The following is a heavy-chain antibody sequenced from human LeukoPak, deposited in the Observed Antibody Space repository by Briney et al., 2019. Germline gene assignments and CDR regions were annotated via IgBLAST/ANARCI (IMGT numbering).Heavy chain of an antibody. CDR1: GFTFSSYG. CDR2: IWYDGSNK. J-gene: IGHJ6*02. CDR3: ARGPGYSGYDYVYYGMDV. D-gene: IGHD5-12*01. V-gene: IGHV3-33*01. Sequence: PGGSLRLSCAASGFTFSSYGMHWVRQAPGKGLEWVAVIWYDGSNKYYADSVKGRFTISRENAKNSLYLQMNSLRAGDTAVYYCARGPGYSGYDYVYYGMDVWGQGTTVTVSS.